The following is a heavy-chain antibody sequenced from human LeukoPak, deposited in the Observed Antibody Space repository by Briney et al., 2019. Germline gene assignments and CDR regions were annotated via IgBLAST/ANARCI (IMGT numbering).Heavy chain of an antibody. CDR2: INQDGSEK. Sequence: GGSLRLSCAVSGLTFSNHWMSWVRQAPGKGPEWVAIINQDGSEKYYGDSVKGRFTISRDNAKNSVYLEMNSLRAEDTAVYYCARALLGSGSDSAYWGLGTLVTVSS. CDR3: ARALLGSGSDSAY. J-gene: IGHJ4*02. V-gene: IGHV3-7*01. CDR1: GLTFSNHW. D-gene: IGHD3-10*01.